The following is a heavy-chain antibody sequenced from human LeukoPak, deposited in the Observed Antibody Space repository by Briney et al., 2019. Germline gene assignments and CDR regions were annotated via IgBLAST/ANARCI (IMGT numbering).Heavy chain of an antibody. J-gene: IGHJ4*02. V-gene: IGHV3-7*01. CDR2: IKQDGSGK. Sequence: GGSLRLSCAASGFTFSSYWMSWVRQAPGKGLEWVANIKQDGSGKCYADSVKGRFTISRDNAKNSLYLQMNSLRAEDTAVYYCARGTEYQLLLYYFDYWGQGTLVTVSS. CDR3: ARGTEYQLLLYYFDY. D-gene: IGHD2-2*01. CDR1: GFTFSSYW.